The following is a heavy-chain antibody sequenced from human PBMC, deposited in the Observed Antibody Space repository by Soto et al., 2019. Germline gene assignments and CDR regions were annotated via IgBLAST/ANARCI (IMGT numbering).Heavy chain of an antibody. CDR1: GYTFTNFG. J-gene: IGHJ4*02. V-gene: IGHV1-18*01. CDR2: ISAYNGNT. Sequence: QVQLVQSGAEVKKPGASVKVSCKASGYTFTNFGISWVRXXXGQGLEWMGWISAYNGNTNYAQNFQGRVTMTTDTXXXXXXXXXXXXXXXXTAVYYCARGGTPIDYWGQGTLVTVSS. D-gene: IGHD3-10*01. CDR3: ARGGTPIDY.